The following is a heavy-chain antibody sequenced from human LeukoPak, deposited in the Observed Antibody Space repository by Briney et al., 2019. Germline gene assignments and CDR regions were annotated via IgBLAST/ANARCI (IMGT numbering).Heavy chain of an antibody. V-gene: IGHV4-39*01. CDR2: IYYSGST. CDR3: ARRSRDDYGDQGGYFDY. D-gene: IGHD4-17*01. J-gene: IGHJ4*02. CDR1: GGSISSSSYY. Sequence: PSETLSLTCTVSGGSISSSSYYWGWIRQPPGKGLEWIGSIYYSGSTYYNPSLKSRVTISVDTSKNQFSLKLSSVTAADTAVYYCARRSRDDYGDQGGYFDYWGQGTLVTVSS.